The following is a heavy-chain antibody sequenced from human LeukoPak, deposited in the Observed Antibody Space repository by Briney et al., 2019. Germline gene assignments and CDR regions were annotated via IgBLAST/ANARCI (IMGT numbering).Heavy chain of an antibody. CDR3: ARDIPGDY. CDR1: GFTFSSYA. Sequence: GGSLRLSCAASGFTFSSYAMHWVRQAPGKGLEWVAVISYDGSNKYYADSVKGRFTISRDNSKNTLYLQMNSLRAENTAVYYCARDIPGDYWGQGTLVTVSS. J-gene: IGHJ4*02. CDR2: ISYDGSNK. V-gene: IGHV3-30-3*01. D-gene: IGHD1-14*01.